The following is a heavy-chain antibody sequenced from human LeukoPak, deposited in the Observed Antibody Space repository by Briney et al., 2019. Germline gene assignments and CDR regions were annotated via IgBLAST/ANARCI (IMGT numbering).Heavy chain of an antibody. CDR1: GGSISNFY. J-gene: IGHJ6*02. CDR3: ARRSFTYYAMDV. CDR2: MSYSGRT. Sequence: SETLSLTCTVSGGSISNFYWNWIRQPPGKGLEWIGYMSYSGRTSYNPSLKSRVTISADTSKNQFSLNLSSVTAADTAVYYCARRSFTYYAMDVWGQGTTVTVSS. V-gene: IGHV4-59*08.